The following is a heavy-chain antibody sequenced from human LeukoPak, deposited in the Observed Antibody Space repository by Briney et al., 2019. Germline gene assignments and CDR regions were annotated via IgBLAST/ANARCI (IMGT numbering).Heavy chain of an antibody. Sequence: PGGSLRLSCRTAGFTVGDYAMSWVRQAPGKGLEWVGFIRSKTYGGTTEYDASVRDRFRISRDDSKSIAYLQMNSLKTEDTGVYYCTKVEWELPRNWGQGTLVTVST. CDR2: IRSKTYGGTT. V-gene: IGHV3-49*04. CDR3: TKVEWELPRN. J-gene: IGHJ4*02. CDR1: GFTVGDYA. D-gene: IGHD1-26*01.